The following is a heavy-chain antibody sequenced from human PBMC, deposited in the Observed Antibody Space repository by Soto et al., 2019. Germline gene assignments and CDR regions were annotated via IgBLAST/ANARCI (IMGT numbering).Heavy chain of an antibody. V-gene: IGHV3-66*01. D-gene: IGHD2-15*01. CDR3: ARCCSGGSCYSTFDY. CDR2: IYSGGST. CDR1: GFTVSSNY. Sequence: EVQLVESGGGLVQPGGSLRLSCAASGFTVSSNYMSWVRQAPGKGLEWVSVIYSGGSTYYADSVKGRFTISRDNSKNTLYLQMNSLRAEDTAVYYCARCCSGGSCYSTFDYWGQGTLVTVSS. J-gene: IGHJ4*02.